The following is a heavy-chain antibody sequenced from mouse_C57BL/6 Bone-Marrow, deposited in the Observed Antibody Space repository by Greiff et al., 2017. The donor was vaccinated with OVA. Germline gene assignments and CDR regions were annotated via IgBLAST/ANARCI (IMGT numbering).Heavy chain of an antibody. J-gene: IGHJ1*03. V-gene: IGHV5-15*01. Sequence: EVNVVESGGGLVQPGGSLKLSCAASGFTFSDYGMAWVRQAPRTGPEWVAFISNLAYSIYYADTVTGRFTISSENAKNTLYLEMSRLRSEDTAMYYGARSPLGNDGYCDVWGTGTTVTVSS. CDR1: GFTFSDYG. CDR2: ISNLAYSI. CDR3: ARSPLGNDGYCDV. D-gene: IGHD2-2*01.